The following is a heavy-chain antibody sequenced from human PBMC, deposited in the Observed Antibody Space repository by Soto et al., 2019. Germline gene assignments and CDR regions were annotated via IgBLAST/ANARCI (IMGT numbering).Heavy chain of an antibody. J-gene: IGHJ6*02. D-gene: IGHD3-10*01. Sequence: GGSLRLSCAASGFTFSSYGMNWVRQGPGKGLEWVSYISSSSGTIYYTDSVKGRFTISRDNAKNSLYLQMNSLRDEDTAMYYCARGSGSGRYGMDVWGQGTTVTVSS. CDR1: GFTFSSYG. CDR2: ISSSSGTI. V-gene: IGHV3-48*02. CDR3: ARGSGSGRYGMDV.